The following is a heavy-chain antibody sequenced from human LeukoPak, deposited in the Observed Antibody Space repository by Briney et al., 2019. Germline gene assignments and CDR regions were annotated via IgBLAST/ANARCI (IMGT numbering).Heavy chain of an antibody. D-gene: IGHD3-22*01. Sequence: PGGSLRLSCAASGFTFSSYAMSWVRQAPGKGLEWVSAISGSGGSTYYADSVKGRFTISRDNSKNTLYLQMNSLRAEDTAVYYCAKATGGYYDSSGYYSFDYWGQGTLVTVSS. CDR1: GFTFSSYA. CDR3: AKATGGYYDSSGYYSFDY. J-gene: IGHJ4*02. CDR2: ISGSGGST. V-gene: IGHV3-23*01.